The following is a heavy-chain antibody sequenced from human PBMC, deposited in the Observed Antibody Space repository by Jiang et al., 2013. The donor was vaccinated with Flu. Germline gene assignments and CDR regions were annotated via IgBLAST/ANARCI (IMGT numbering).Heavy chain of an antibody. V-gene: IGHV4-39*01. CDR3: ARAPGWTISARPFDQ. CDR2: IFYTGTT. CDR1: GGSITSSSHY. J-gene: IGHJ4*02. D-gene: IGHD6-6*01. Sequence: LLKPSETLSLTCTVSGGSITSSSHYWHWIRQTPGRGLEWIGTIFYTGTTYYNPSLRSRVTLSVDTSQNQFSLKLSSVTAADTAVYYCARAPGWTISARPFDQWGQGTLVTVSS.